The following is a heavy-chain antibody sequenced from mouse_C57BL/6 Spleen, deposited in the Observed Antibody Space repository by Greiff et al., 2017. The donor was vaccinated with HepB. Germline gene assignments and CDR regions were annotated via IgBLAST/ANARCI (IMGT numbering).Heavy chain of an antibody. V-gene: IGHV5-4*01. CDR1: GFTFSSYA. CDR2: ISDGGSYT. D-gene: IGHD4-1*01. CDR3: ARDPLTGRGFAY. Sequence: EVKVVESGGGLVKPGGSLKLSCAASGFTFSSYAMSWVRQTPEKRLEWVATISDGGSYTYYPDNVKGRFTISRDNAKNNLYLQMSHLKSEDTAMYYCARDPLTGRGFAYWGQGTLVTVSA. J-gene: IGHJ3*01.